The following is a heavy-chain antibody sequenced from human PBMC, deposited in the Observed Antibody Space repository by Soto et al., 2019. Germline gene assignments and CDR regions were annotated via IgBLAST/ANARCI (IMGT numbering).Heavy chain of an antibody. V-gene: IGHV3-30*02. CDR1: GFTFSSYG. Sequence: PGGSLRLSCAVSGFTFSSYGMHWVRQAPGKGLEWVAFIGYDGSNKYYGKSVKGRFTISRDNSKNTLYLQMSSLRAEDTAVYYCARDVGIQVWLYHAMDVWGQGTTVTVS. J-gene: IGHJ6*02. CDR3: ARDVGIQVWLYHAMDV. D-gene: IGHD5-18*01. CDR2: IGYDGSNK.